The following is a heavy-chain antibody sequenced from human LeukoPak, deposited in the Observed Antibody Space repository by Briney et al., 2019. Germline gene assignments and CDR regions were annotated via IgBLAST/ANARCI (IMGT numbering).Heavy chain of an antibody. D-gene: IGHD4-23*01. CDR1: GFTLSSYA. V-gene: IGHV3-23*01. J-gene: IGHJ4*02. CDR2: ITGSGGNT. CDR3: AKDMYGGTFDY. Sequence: GGSLRLSCAASGFTLSSYAMSWVRQAPGKGLEWVSGITGSGGNTYYGDSVKGRFTISRDNSRNTLFLQMNSLRAEDTAVYHCAKDMYGGTFDYWGQGTLVTVSS.